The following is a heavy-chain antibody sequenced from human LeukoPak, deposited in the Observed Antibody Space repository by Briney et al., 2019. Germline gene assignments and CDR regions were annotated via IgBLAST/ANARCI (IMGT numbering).Heavy chain of an antibody. CDR2: IGGHET. CDR3: AKDWIQFNRVYDCFDS. V-gene: IGHV3-23*01. D-gene: IGHD3-16*01. J-gene: IGHJ4*02. CDR1: GFTFSTIA. Sequence: GGSLRLSCTTSGFTFSTIAMSWVRQAPGKGLEWVSTIGGHETFYADSVKGRFTISRDNSKNTVYPHMSSLRVEDTAVYYCAKDWIQFNRVYDCFDSWGQGTLVTVSS.